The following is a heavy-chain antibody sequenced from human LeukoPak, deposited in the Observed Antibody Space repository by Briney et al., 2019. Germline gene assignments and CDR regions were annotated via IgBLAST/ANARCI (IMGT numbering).Heavy chain of an antibody. V-gene: IGHV1-69*13. CDR1: AATFTSYT. Sequence: SVKVSCNASAATFTSYTISWVRQAPGQGHEWKGGIILIFGTANYAQKFQGRVRITAAESKSTTYMELNSMRSEDTAVYYCARLCVLAYCGGDSQGYWGQGTLVTVSS. J-gene: IGHJ4*02. CDR3: ARLCVLAYCGGDSQGY. D-gene: IGHD2-21*02. CDR2: IILIFGTA.